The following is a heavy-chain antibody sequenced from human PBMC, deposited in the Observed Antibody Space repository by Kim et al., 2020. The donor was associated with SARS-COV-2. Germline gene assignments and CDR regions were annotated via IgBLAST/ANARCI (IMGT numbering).Heavy chain of an antibody. V-gene: IGHV3-74*01. CDR3: ARYYDFWSGYDH. J-gene: IGHJ4*02. Sequence: GGSLRLSCAASGFTFSSYWMHWVRQAPGKGLVWVSRINSDGSSTSYADSVKGRFTISRDNAKNTLYLQMNSLRAEDTAVYYCARYYDFWSGYDHWGQGTLVTVSS. CDR2: INSDGSST. CDR1: GFTFSSYW. D-gene: IGHD3-3*01.